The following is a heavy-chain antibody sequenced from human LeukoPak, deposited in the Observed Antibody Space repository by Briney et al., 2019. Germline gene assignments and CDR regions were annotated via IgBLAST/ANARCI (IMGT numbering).Heavy chain of an antibody. CDR1: GFTVSSNY. J-gene: IGHJ4*02. CDR3: ARDTGLRAAFDY. Sequence: GGSLRLSCAASGFTVSSNYMSWVGQAPGKGLEWVSVIYSGGSTYYADSVKGRFTISRDNSKNTLYLQMNSLRAEDTAVYYCARDTGLRAAFDYWGQGTLVTVSS. V-gene: IGHV3-66*01. D-gene: IGHD5-12*01. CDR2: IYSGGST.